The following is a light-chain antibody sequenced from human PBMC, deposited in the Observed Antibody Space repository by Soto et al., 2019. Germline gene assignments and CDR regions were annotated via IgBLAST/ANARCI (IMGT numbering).Light chain of an antibody. Sequence: EIVMTQSPATLSVSPGERATLSCRAIQSVSTNLAWYQQKPGQAPKVLIYAASTRATGVPARFSGSGSGTEFTLTISTLQSEDLAVYYCQQYDMTSGFGGGTKVEIK. CDR2: AAS. J-gene: IGKJ4*01. V-gene: IGKV3-15*01. CDR1: QSVSTN. CDR3: QQYDMTSG.